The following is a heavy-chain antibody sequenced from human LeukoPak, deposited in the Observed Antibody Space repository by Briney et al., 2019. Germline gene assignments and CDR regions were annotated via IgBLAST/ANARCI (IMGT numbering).Heavy chain of an antibody. V-gene: IGHV3-23*01. J-gene: IGHJ4*02. D-gene: IGHD3-22*01. Sequence: GGSLRLSCASSGFILTSFAMSWVRQAPGKGLERVSAICGSGGSTYYADSVKGRFTISRDNSKNTLYLQMNSLRAEDTAVYYCAKIASVQHYYDSSGYYYYWGQGTLVTVSS. CDR3: AKIASVQHYYDSSGYYYY. CDR1: GFILTSFA. CDR2: ICGSGGST.